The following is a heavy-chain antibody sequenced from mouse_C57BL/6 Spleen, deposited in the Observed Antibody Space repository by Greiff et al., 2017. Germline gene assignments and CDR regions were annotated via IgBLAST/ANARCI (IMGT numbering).Heavy chain of an antibody. CDR1: GYSITSGYY. CDR3: ARGFYGNYDYAMDY. D-gene: IGHD2-1*01. CDR2: ISYDGSN. V-gene: IGHV3-6*01. J-gene: IGHJ4*01. Sequence: EVKLQESGPGLVKPSQSLSLTCSVTGYSITSGYYWNWIRQFPGNKLEWMGYISYDGSNNYNPSLKNRISITRDTSKNQFFLKLNSVTTEDTATYDCARGFYGNYDYAMDYWGQGTSVTVSS.